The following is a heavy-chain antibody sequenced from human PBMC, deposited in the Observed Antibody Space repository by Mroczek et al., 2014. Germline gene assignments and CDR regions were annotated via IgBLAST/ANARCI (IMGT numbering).Heavy chain of an antibody. D-gene: IGHD6-19*01. J-gene: IGHJ4*02. Sequence: QVQLVESGPGLVKPSETLSLTCTVSGGSISSSSYYWGWIRQPPREGAGVDWEYLLYGSTYYNPSLKSRVTISVDTSKNQFSLKLSSVTAADTAVYYCARHKHSSGWQHHFDYWGQGTLVTVSS. CDR1: GGSISSSSYY. V-gene: IGHV4-39*01. CDR2: LLYGST. CDR3: ARHKHSSGWQHHFDY.